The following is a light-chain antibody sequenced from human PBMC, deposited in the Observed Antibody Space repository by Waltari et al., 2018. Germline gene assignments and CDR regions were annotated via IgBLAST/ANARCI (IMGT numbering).Light chain of an antibody. Sequence: AVQMTQSPSSLSASVGDRVTITCRASQDIINDLGWFQQKPGKAPKLLIYEASILPSVVPSRFSGSGSGTYFTLTISSLGSDDSATYYCQQDYSYPHTFGQGTKLEI. CDR2: EAS. V-gene: IGKV1-6*01. CDR3: QQDYSYPHT. CDR1: QDIIND. J-gene: IGKJ2*01.